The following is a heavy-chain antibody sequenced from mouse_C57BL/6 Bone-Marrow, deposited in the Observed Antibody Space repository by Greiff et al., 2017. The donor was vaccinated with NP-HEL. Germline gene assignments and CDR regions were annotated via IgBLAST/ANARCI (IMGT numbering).Heavy chain of an antibody. Sequence: EVKLVESGGDLVKPGGSLKLSCAASGFTFSSYGMSWVRQTPDKRLEWVATISSGGSYTYYPDSVKGRFTISRDNAKNTLYLQMSSLKSEDTAMYYCARQATTVVATYLDYWGQGTTLTVSS. CDR3: ARQATTVVATYLDY. CDR1: GFTFSSYG. D-gene: IGHD1-1*01. J-gene: IGHJ2*01. V-gene: IGHV5-6*01. CDR2: ISSGGSYT.